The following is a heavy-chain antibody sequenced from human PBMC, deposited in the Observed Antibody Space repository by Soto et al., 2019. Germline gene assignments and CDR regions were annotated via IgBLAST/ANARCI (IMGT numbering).Heavy chain of an antibody. CDR2: IWYDGSNK. J-gene: IGHJ2*01. CDR3: ARSPPHCRVVVAATTYWYFYL. Sequence: QVQLVESGGGVVQPGRSLRLSCAASGFTFSSYGMHWVRQAPGKGLEWVAVIWYDGSNKYYADSVKGRFTISRDNSKKTMYLQMNSLRAEDTAVYYCARSPPHCRVVVAATTYWYFYLCGRGTLVTVSS. D-gene: IGHD2-15*01. CDR1: GFTFSSYG. V-gene: IGHV3-33*01.